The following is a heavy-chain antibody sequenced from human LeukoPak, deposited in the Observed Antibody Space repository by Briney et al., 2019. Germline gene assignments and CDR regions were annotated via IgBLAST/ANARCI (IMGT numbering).Heavy chain of an antibody. Sequence: ASVKVSCKASGYTFIDYFMHWMRQTSGQGLEWLGWINPNSGVTRYAQKFQGRVTLTRDTAAYMELSSLKYDDTAVYYCARAVSGTLGGAFDIWGQGTAVTVSS. CDR3: ARAVSGTLGGAFDI. J-gene: IGHJ3*02. CDR2: INPNSGVT. D-gene: IGHD1-14*01. V-gene: IGHV1-2*02. CDR1: GYTFIDYF.